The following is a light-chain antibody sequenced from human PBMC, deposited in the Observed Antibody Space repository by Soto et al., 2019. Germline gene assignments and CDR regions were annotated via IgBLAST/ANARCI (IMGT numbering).Light chain of an antibody. CDR3: SSFTRSSTLV. J-gene: IGLJ2*01. CDR2: DGS. Sequence: QSALTQPASVSGSTGQSITISRTGSSSDVGGYNSVSWYQQYPGKAPKLMVYDGSVRPSGISNRFSGSKSGNTASLTISGLRAEDEANYFCSSFTRSSTLVFGGGTKLTVL. CDR1: SSDVGGYNS. V-gene: IGLV2-14*01.